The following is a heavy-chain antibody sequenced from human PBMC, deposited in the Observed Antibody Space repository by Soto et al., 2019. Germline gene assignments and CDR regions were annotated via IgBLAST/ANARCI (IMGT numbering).Heavy chain of an antibody. Sequence: SQTLSLTCAVYGGSFSGYYWSWIRQPPGKGLEWIGEINHSGSTNYNPSLKSRVTISVDTSKNQFSLKLSSVTAADTAVYYCARGGPYESYDILTGRHDYWGQGTLVTVSS. CDR3: ARGGPYESYDILTGRHDY. V-gene: IGHV4-34*01. CDR1: GGSFSGYY. D-gene: IGHD3-9*01. CDR2: INHSGST. J-gene: IGHJ4*02.